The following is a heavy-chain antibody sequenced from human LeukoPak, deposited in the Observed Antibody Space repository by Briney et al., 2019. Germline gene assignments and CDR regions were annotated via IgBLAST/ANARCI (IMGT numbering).Heavy chain of an antibody. CDR1: GFTFSNYG. D-gene: IGHD5-18*01. CDR2: IWYDGSNK. V-gene: IGHV3-33*01. CDR3: ARDASDTAMVGYFQH. J-gene: IGHJ1*01. Sequence: GGTLRLSCAASGFTFSNYGMHWARQAPGKGLEWVAVIWYDGSNKYYADSVKARFTISRDNSKIILYMQINSLRAEDTAVYYCARDASDTAMVGYFQHWGQGTLVSVSS.